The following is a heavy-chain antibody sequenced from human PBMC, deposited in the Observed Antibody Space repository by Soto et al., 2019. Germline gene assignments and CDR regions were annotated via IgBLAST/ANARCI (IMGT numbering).Heavy chain of an antibody. CDR3: AREGEPIAVAGTGSFDY. CDR2: INPNSGGT. J-gene: IGHJ4*02. D-gene: IGHD6-19*01. V-gene: IGHV1-2*04. Sequence: ASVKVSCKASGYTFTGYYMHWVRQAPGQGLEWMGWINPNSGGTNYAQKFQGWVTMTRDTSISTAYMELSRLRSDDTAVYYCAREGEPIAVAGTGSFDYWGQGTLVTVSS. CDR1: GYTFTGYY.